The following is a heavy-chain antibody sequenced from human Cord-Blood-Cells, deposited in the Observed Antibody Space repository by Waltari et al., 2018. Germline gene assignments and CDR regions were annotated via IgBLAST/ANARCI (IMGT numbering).Heavy chain of an antibody. CDR3: AREGSMVRGVITWFDP. CDR1: GGSFSGYY. J-gene: IGHJ5*02. CDR2: INHSGST. D-gene: IGHD3-10*01. Sequence: QVQLQQWGAGLLKPSETLSLTCAVYGGSFSGYYWSWIRQPPGKGLEWIGEINHSGSTNYNPSLKSRVNISVDTSKNQFSLKLSSVTAADTAVYYCAREGSMVRGVITWFDPWGQGTLVTVSS. V-gene: IGHV4-34*01.